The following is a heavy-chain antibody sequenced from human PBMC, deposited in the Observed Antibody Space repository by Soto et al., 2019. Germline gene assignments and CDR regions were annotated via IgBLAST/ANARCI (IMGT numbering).Heavy chain of an antibody. D-gene: IGHD3-22*01. V-gene: IGHV4-30-2*01. CDR3: ARMTYYYDSSGYNWFDP. J-gene: IGHJ5*02. CDR2: IYHSGST. Sequence: PSETLSLTCAVSGGSISSGGYSWSWIRQPPGKGLEWIGYIYHSGSTYYNPSLKSRVTISVDRSKNQFSLKLSSVTAADTAVYYCARMTYYYDSSGYNWFDPWGQGTLVTVSS. CDR1: GGSISSGGYS.